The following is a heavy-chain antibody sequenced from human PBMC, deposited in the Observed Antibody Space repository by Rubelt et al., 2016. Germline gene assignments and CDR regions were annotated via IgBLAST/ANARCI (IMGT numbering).Heavy chain of an antibody. Sequence: QVQVVQSGPELKKPGASVKVSYKASGYSFSNYAMSWVRQAPGQGLEWMGWINTITGKPVYARGFTGRFVFSWDTAVSTAYLQISSLTAEDTAVYSCARDGGSRCYPFDYCGQGTPVAVSS. CDR3: ARDGGSRCYPFDY. D-gene: IGHD6-13*01. J-gene: IGHJ4*02. CDR2: INTITGKP. CDR1: GYSFSNYA. V-gene: IGHV7-4-1*02.